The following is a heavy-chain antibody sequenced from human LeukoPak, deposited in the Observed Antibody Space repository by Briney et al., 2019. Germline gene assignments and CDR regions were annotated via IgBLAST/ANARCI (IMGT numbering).Heavy chain of an antibody. J-gene: IGHJ6*04. CDR2: IYHSGST. V-gene: IGHV4-30-2*01. CDR1: GGSISSGGYS. CDR3: ARFSLWLGMDV. D-gene: IGHD3-10*01. Sequence: PSETLSLTCAVSGGSISSGGYSWSWIRQPPGKGLEWIGYIYHSGSTNYNPSLKSRVTMSVDTSKNQFSLKLSSVTAADTAVYYCARFSLWLGMDVWGKGTTVTVSS.